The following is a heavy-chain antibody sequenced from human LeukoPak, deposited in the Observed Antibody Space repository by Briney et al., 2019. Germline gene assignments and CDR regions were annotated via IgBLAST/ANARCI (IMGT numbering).Heavy chain of an antibody. CDR2: ISSNGDST. Sequence: GGSLRLSCAASGFTFSSYAMHWVRQAPGKGLEYVSAISSNGDSTYYADSVRDRFTISRDNSKNTLYLQMGSLRAEDMAMYYCARANRRDSSPFYFDCWGQGTLVTVSS. J-gene: IGHJ4*02. V-gene: IGHV3-64*02. CDR1: GFTFSSYA. D-gene: IGHD3-22*01. CDR3: ARANRRDSSPFYFDC.